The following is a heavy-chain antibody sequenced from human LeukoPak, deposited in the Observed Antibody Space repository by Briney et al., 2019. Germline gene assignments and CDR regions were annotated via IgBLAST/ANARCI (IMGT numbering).Heavy chain of an antibody. V-gene: IGHV3-53*01. CDR1: GFTVSSNY. CDR2: IYSGGST. D-gene: IGHD7-27*01. J-gene: IGHJ6*03. Sequence: GGSLRLSCAASGFTVSSNYMSWVRQAPGKGLEWVSVIYSGGSTYYADSVKGRFTISRDNSKNTLYLQMNSLRAEDTGVYYCARVVWGYYYMDVWGKGTTVTVSS. CDR3: ARVVWGYYYMDV.